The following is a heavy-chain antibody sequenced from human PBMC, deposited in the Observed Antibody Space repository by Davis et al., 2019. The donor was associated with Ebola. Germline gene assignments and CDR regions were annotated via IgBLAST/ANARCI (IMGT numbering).Heavy chain of an antibody. V-gene: IGHV3-30*12. J-gene: IGHJ4*02. Sequence: GGSLRLSCAASGFTFSSYGMHWVRQAPGKGLEWVAVISYDGSNKYYADSVKGRFTISRDNSKNTLYLQMNSLRAEDTAVYYCAKDHWATFDCWGQGTLVTVSS. CDR3: AKDHWATFDC. D-gene: IGHD5-12*01. CDR2: ISYDGSNK. CDR1: GFTFSSYG.